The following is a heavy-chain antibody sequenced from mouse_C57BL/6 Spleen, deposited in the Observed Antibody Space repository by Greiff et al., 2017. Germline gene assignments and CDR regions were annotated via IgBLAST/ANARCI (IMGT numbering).Heavy chain of an antibody. V-gene: IGHV7-3*01. Sequence: EVQRVESGGGLVQPGGSLSLSCAASGFTFTDYYMRWVRQPPGKALEWLGFIRNKANGYTTEYSASVKGRFTISRDNSQSILYLQMNALRAEDSATYDWAREDGNYHAMDHWGQGTSVTGAS. CDR1: GFTFTDYY. J-gene: IGHJ4*01. D-gene: IGHD2-1*01. CDR2: IRNKANGYTT. CDR3: AREDGNYHAMDH.